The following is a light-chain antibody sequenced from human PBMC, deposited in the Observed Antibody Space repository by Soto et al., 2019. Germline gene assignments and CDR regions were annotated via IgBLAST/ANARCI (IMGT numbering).Light chain of an antibody. Sequence: IPVTQAPSSPSASVGDSVTIPCRASQNINHYLNWYQQKPGTAPKLLISGVSGLQSGVPSRFSGSGSGTDFTLTISSLQPEDFATYYCQQSYVTITFGGGTKVDI. CDR3: QQSYVTIT. V-gene: IGKV1-39*01. CDR1: QNINHY. CDR2: GVS. J-gene: IGKJ4*01.